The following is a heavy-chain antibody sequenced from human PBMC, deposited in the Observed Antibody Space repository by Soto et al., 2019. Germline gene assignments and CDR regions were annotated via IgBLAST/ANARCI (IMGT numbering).Heavy chain of an antibody. CDR2: INAGNGNT. CDR1: GYTFTSYA. D-gene: IGHD2-15*01. Sequence: QVQLVQSGAEVKKPGASVKVSCKASGYTFTSYAMHWVRQAPGQRLEWMGWINAGNGNTKYSQKFQGRVTITRDTSARTAYREVSSLRSEETAVYCCARGGGGPDGPGDYWGQGTLVTVSS. CDR3: ARGGGGPDGPGDY. J-gene: IGHJ4*02. V-gene: IGHV1-3*01.